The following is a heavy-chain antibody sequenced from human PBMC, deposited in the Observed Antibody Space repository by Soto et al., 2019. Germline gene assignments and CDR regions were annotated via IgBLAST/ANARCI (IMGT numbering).Heavy chain of an antibody. V-gene: IGHV4-61*05. J-gene: IGHJ4*02. CDR1: GDSGGFISSSSYH. D-gene: IGHD2-15*01. CDR2: IYYSGST. CDR3: ARALYFCSCDGGHPELLDY. Sequence: PSETLSLTCTVSGDSGGFISSSSYHCGWIRQPPGKGLEWIGNIYYSGSTNYNPSLKSRVTISVDRSKNQFSLKLSSVTAADTAVYYCARALYFCSCDGGHPELLDYWSQGTLVTGSS.